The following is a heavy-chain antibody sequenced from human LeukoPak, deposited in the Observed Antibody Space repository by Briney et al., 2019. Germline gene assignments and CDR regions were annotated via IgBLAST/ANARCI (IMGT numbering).Heavy chain of an antibody. CDR3: ARDLHYYDSSGHNWFDP. CDR1: GGSISSYS. V-gene: IGHV4-4*07. Sequence: SETLSLTCTVSGGSISSYSWSWIRQPAGKGLEWIGHIYSSGSTNYNPSLKSRVTMSVDTSKNQFSLKLRSVTAADTAVYYCARDLHYYDSSGHNWFDPCGQGTLVTVSS. D-gene: IGHD3-22*01. CDR2: IYSSGST. J-gene: IGHJ5*02.